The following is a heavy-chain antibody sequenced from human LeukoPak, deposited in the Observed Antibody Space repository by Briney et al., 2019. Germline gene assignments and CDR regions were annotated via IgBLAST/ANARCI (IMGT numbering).Heavy chain of an antibody. D-gene: IGHD6-19*01. CDR2: ISSSSYI. V-gene: IGHV3-21*01. CDR1: GFTFSSYS. J-gene: IGHJ4*02. Sequence: GRSLRLSCAASGFTFSSYSMNWVRQAPGKGLEWVSSISSSSYIYYADSVKGRFTISRDNAKNSLYLQMNSLRAEDTAVYYCARDGAGAVAGVDYWGQGTLVTVSS. CDR3: ARDGAGAVAGVDY.